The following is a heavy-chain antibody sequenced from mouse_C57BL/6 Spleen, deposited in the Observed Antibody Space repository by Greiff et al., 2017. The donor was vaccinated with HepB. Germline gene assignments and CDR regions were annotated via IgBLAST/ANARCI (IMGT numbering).Heavy chain of an antibody. CDR2: ISDGGSYT. Sequence: EVKLMESGGGLVKPGGSLKLSCAASGFTFSSYAMSWVRQTPEKRLEWVATISDGGSYTYYPDNVKGRFTISRDNAKNNLYLQMSHLKSEDTAMYYCARAGYGSSYFMDYWGQGTSVTVSS. J-gene: IGHJ4*01. CDR1: GFTFSSYA. CDR3: ARAGYGSSYFMDY. D-gene: IGHD1-1*01. V-gene: IGHV5-4*03.